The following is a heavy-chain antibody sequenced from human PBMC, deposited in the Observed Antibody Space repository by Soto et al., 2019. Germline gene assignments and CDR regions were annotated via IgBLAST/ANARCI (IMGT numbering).Heavy chain of an antibody. J-gene: IGHJ3*02. CDR1: GGSISISSYY. CDR3: ARTIPRLVVAANDAFDI. Sequence: QLQLQESGPELVKPSETLALTCTVSGGSISISSYYWGWIRQPPGKGLEWVGSVYYSGSTYYNPSLMIRVSISVDTSKNQCSLKLSSVTAADTAVYYCARTIPRLVVAANDAFDIWGQGTMVTVSS. CDR2: VYYSGST. V-gene: IGHV4-39*01. D-gene: IGHD2-15*01.